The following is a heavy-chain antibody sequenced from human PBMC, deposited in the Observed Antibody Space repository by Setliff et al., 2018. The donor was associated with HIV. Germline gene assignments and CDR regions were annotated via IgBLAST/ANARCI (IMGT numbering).Heavy chain of an antibody. V-gene: IGHV3-74*01. CDR3: ARDGVAMIDLDF. CDR2: IVSDGSTT. CDR1: GFTFSTYW. D-gene: IGHD5-12*01. Sequence: QPGGSLRLSCTASGFTFSTYWMHWVRQAPGKGLEWVSRIVSDGSTTIYADSVKGRFTISRDNAKNTLFLQMDSLRADDTAVYYCARDGVAMIDLDFWGQGTLVTVSS. J-gene: IGHJ4*02.